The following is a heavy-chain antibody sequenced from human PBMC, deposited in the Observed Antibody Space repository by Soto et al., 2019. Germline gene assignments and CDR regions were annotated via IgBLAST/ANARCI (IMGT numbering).Heavy chain of an antibody. CDR1: GGSFSGFQ. Sequence: VQLQQWGAGVLKPSETLSLTCAAHGGSFSGFQWSWIRQAPGRGLEWIGEITHNGDPAHNPSLRSRVAISIDTATNEFSLTLTSVTRGDTARYCCAREGGFCDGARCFPVFSYWGPGVLVTVSS. D-gene: IGHD2-21*01. CDR2: ITHNGDP. J-gene: IGHJ4*02. CDR3: AREGGFCDGARCFPVFSY. V-gene: IGHV4-34*01.